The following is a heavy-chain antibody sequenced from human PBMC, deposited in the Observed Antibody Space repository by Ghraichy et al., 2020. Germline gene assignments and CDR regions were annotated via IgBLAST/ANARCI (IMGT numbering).Heavy chain of an antibody. CDR2: ITSSGRTI. D-gene: IGHD4-23*01. J-gene: IGHJ6*02. Sequence: GGSLRLSCVGSGFTFSSYSMNWVRVRQSTGKGLEWVSYITSSGRTIFYADSVKGRFTISRDNAQNSLYLQMNSLRDEDTAVYYCARASRVVRFYYYDGMDVWGQGTTVAVSS. CDR3: ARASRVVRFYYYDGMDV. CDR1: GFTFSSYS. V-gene: IGHV3-48*02.